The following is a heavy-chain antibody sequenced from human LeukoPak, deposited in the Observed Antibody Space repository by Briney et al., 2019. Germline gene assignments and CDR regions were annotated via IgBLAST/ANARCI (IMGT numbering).Heavy chain of an antibody. CDR3: ARSVIAVAGYDAFDI. CDR2: ISSNGGST. D-gene: IGHD6-19*01. Sequence: GGSLRLSCAASGYTFSSYAMHWVRQAPGKGLEYVSAISSNGGSTYYANSVKGRFTISRDNSKNTLYLQMGSLRAEDMAVYYCARSVIAVAGYDAFDIWGQGTVVTVSS. CDR1: GYTFSSYA. V-gene: IGHV3-64*01. J-gene: IGHJ3*02.